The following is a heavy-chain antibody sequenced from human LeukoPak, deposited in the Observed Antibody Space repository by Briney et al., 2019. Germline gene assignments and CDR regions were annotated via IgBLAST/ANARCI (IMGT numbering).Heavy chain of an antibody. CDR3: ARGHQPPYYGMDV. CDR2: IIPILGIA. J-gene: IGHJ6*02. CDR1: GGTFSSYT. V-gene: IGHV1-69*02. Sequence: SVKVSCKASGGTFSSYTISWVRKAPGQGLEWMGRIIPILGIANYAQKFQGRVTITADKSTSTAYIELSSLRSEDTAVFYCARGHQPPYYGMDVWGQGTTVTVSS.